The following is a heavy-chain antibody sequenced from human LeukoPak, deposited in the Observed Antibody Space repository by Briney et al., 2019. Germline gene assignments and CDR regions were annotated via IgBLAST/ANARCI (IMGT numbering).Heavy chain of an antibody. V-gene: IGHV4-38-2*01. CDR1: GYSISSGYY. CDR2: IYHSGST. D-gene: IGHD5-18*01. CDR3: ARPVDTALVTGFDC. Sequence: SETLSLTCAVSGYSISSGYYWGWIRQPPGKGLEWIGSIYHSGSTYYNPSLKSRVTISVDASKNQFSLKLSSVTAADTAVCYCARPVDTALVTGFDCWGQGTLVTVSS. J-gene: IGHJ4*02.